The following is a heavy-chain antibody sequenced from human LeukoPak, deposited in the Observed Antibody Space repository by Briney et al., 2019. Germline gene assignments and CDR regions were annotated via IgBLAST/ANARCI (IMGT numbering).Heavy chain of an antibody. CDR3: ARDGSNVDTATASLDY. CDR2: ISYDGSNN. D-gene: IGHD5-18*01. V-gene: IGHV3-30-3*01. Sequence: PGGSLRLSCAASGFTFSSYWMHWVRQAPGKGLEWVAVISYDGSNNYYADSVKVQFTISRDNAKNTRYLQMNILRAEDAAMYYCARDGSNVDTATASLDYWGQGTLVTVSS. J-gene: IGHJ4*02. CDR1: GFTFSSYW.